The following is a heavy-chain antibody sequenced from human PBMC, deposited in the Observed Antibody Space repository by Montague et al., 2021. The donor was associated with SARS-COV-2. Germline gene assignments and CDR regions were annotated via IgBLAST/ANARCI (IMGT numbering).Heavy chain of an antibody. CDR2: IWYDGSNK. CDR1: GFTFSSYG. D-gene: IGHD3-10*01. CDR3: ARDLRFGELYPDFDY. Sequence: SLRLSCAASGFTFSSYGMHWVRQAPGKGLEWVAVIWYDGSNKYYADSVKGRFTISRDNSKNTLYLQMNSLRAEDTAVYYCARDLRFGELYPDFDYWAREPWSPSPQ. J-gene: IGHJ4*02. V-gene: IGHV3-33*01.